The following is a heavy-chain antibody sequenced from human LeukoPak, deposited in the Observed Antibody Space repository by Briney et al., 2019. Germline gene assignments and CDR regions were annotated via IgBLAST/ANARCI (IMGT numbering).Heavy chain of an antibody. D-gene: IGHD6-6*01. J-gene: IGHJ4*02. V-gene: IGHV4-4*02. CDR1: GASISRGSW. CDR2: FSHSGIT. Sequence: SGTLSLTCDVSGASISRGSWWSWVRQPPGKGLEWIGEFSHSGITNFNPSLKSRVTISVDKSRNQFSLNLISVTAADTAVYFCAREDSSSWGPFDYWGQGTLVTVSS. CDR3: AREDSSSWGPFDY.